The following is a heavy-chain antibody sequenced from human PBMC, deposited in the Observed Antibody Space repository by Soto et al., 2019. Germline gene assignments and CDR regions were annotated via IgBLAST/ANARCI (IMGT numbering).Heavy chain of an antibody. V-gene: IGHV1-69*12. D-gene: IGHD5-12*01. CDR1: GGTFSSYA. J-gene: IGHJ4*02. CDR3: VRVVAIPGYPDH. CDR2: IVPIVGTT. Sequence: QVQLVQSGAEVRQPASSVKVSCKTSGGTFSSYAISWVRQAPGQGLEWMGGIVPIVGTTTYAQKFQGRVTITADEATSTAYMQLSRQRSDDTAVYYCVRVVAIPGYPDHWGQGTLVTVSS.